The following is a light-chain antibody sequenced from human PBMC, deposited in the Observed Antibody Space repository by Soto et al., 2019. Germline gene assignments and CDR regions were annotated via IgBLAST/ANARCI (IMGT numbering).Light chain of an antibody. CDR3: QQSYSTPPT. CDR2: AAS. V-gene: IGKV1-39*01. CDR1: QSISSY. J-gene: IGKJ1*01. Sequence: DIQMTQSPSSLSASVGAIVNITFRASQSISSYLNWYQQKPGKAPKLLIYAASSLQSGVPSRFSGSGSGTDFTLTISSLQPEDFATYYCQQSYSTPPTFGQGTKVDI.